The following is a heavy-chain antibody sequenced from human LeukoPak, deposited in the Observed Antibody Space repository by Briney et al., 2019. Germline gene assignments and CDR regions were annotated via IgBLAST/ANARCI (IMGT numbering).Heavy chain of an antibody. V-gene: IGHV3-30*02. CDR2: IRYDGTSE. Sequence: GGSLRLSCAASGFTFSSYWMSWVRQAPGKGLDWVAFIRYDGTSEYYADSVKGRFTISRDNSKNTLFLEMNSLRPEDTALYYCVKDNPLDYWGQGTLVIVSS. J-gene: IGHJ4*02. CDR3: VKDNPLDY. D-gene: IGHD1-14*01. CDR1: GFTFSSYW.